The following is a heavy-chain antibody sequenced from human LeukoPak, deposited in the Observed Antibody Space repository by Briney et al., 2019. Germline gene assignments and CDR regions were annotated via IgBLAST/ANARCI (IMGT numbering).Heavy chain of an antibody. J-gene: IGHJ4*01. CDR1: GFTFSRYG. Sequence: HPGGSLRLSCATSGFTFSRYGMRWVRQAPGKGREWISAISAGCDSTYYADSVRGRFTISKDESKNTLFLQMNSLRAEDTAIYYCAAPPRAGARPPHDYWGHGAQVTVSS. D-gene: IGHD6-6*01. CDR2: ISAGCDST. V-gene: IGHV3-23*01. CDR3: AAPPRAGARPPHDY.